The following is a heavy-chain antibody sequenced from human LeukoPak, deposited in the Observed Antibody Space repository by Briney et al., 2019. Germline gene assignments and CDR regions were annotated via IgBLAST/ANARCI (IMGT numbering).Heavy chain of an antibody. CDR2: IGSDSSFT. V-gene: IGHV3-11*06. Sequence: GGSLRLSCAASGFTFSDYYMTWIRQAPGKGLEWISYIGSDSSFTKYTDSVKGRFTVSRDNAKNSLYLQMNSLRAEDTAVYFCAGLPSTIAAGTYDYWGQGTLVTVSS. J-gene: IGHJ4*02. D-gene: IGHD6-13*01. CDR1: GFTFSDYY. CDR3: AGLPSTIAAGTYDY.